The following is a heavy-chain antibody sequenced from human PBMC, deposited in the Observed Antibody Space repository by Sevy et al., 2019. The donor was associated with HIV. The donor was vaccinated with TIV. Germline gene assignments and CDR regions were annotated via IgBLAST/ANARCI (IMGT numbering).Heavy chain of an antibody. CDR2: FDPEDGET. CDR1: GHTLNRLG. J-gene: IGHJ4*02. CDR3: AATKDYYENSGSPFDY. Sequence: ASLKVSCKVYGHTLNRLGIHWVRQAPGKGLAWMGSFDPEDGETFQAQKFQGRVTMTDDTSTDTAYMELSSLRAEDTAVYYCAATKDYYENSGSPFDYWGQGTLVTVSS. D-gene: IGHD3-22*01. V-gene: IGHV1-24*01.